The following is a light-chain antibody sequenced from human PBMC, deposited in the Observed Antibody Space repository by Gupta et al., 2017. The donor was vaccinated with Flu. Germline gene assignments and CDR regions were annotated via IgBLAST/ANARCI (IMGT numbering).Light chain of an antibody. CDR2: EVH. Sequence: QSAPTQPPSASAAPGQSVTITCTGTSSDIGTYNSVSWYQQHPGKAPKLIIYEVHKRPAGVPDRCSASKSGNTAALTGAERQDEDEADYFCCSDGNTRIFGGGTKLTVL. CDR3: CSDGNTRI. V-gene: IGLV2-8*01. J-gene: IGLJ2*01. CDR1: SSDIGTYNS.